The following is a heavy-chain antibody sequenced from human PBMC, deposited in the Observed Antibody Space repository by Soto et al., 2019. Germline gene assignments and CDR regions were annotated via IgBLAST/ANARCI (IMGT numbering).Heavy chain of an antibody. CDR3: ARDRVTMVRVVIITRKGFDY. CDR1: GFTFSSYA. Sequence: QVQLVESGGGVVQPGRSLRLSCAASGFTFSSYAMHWVRQAPGKGLEWVAVISYDGSNKYYADSVKGRFTISRDNSKNTLYLQMNSLRAEDTAVYYCARDRVTMVRVVIITRKGFDYWGQGTLVTVSS. V-gene: IGHV3-30-3*01. D-gene: IGHD3-10*01. J-gene: IGHJ4*02. CDR2: ISYDGSNK.